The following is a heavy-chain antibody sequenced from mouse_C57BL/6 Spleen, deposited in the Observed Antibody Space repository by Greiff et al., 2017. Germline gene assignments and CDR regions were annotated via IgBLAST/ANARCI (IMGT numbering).Heavy chain of an antibody. D-gene: IGHD2-3*01. CDR2: IDPSDSYT. CDR3: AKGDCYYYAMDY. CDR1: GYTFTSYW. J-gene: IGHJ4*01. Sequence: QVQLQQPGAELVMPGASVKLSCKASGYTFTSYWMHWVKQRPGQGLEWIGEIDPSDSYTNYNQKFKGKSTLTVDKSSSTAYMQLSSLTSEDSAVYYCAKGDCYYYAMDYWGQGTSVTVSA. V-gene: IGHV1-69*01.